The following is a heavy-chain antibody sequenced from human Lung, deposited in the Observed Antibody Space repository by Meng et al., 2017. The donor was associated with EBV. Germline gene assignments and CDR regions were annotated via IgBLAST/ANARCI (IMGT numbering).Heavy chain of an antibody. D-gene: IGHD3-16*01. CDR2: IFNNGNS. J-gene: IGHJ4*02. Sequence: QLQLPESGSGLVTPSQTLSLTCAVSGYSISSGGYSWSWIRQPPGGGLEWIGYIFNNGNSFYKPSLKSRVTMSIDTSKNEFSLKVTSLSAADTAVYYCARSSVWVNTFDYWGQGTLVTVSS. CDR1: GYSISSGGYS. V-gene: IGHV4-30-2*01. CDR3: ARSSVWVNTFDY.